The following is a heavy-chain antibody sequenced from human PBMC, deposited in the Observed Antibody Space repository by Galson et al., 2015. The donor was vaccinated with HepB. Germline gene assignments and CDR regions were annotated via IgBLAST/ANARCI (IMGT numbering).Heavy chain of an antibody. Sequence: PALVKPTQTLTLTCTFSGFSLSTSGVGVGWIRQPPGKALEWLALIYWDDDKRYSPSLKSRLTITKDTSKNQVVPTMTNMDPVDTATYYCAHYAATPTGGYFDYWGQGTLVTVSS. CDR2: IYWDDDK. CDR3: AHYAATPTGGYFDY. J-gene: IGHJ4*02. V-gene: IGHV2-5*02. D-gene: IGHD2-15*01. CDR1: GFSLSTSGVG.